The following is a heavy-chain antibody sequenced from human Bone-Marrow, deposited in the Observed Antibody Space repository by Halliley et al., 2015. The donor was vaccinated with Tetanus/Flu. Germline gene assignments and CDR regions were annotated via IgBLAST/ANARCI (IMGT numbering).Heavy chain of an antibody. D-gene: IGHD3-10*01. CDR2: FGVRGVAT. Sequence: SLRLSCTASGFIFSNYAMTWVRQAPGKGLEWVSTFGVRGVATYYADSVKGRFTISRDNSKNTLYLQMHSLRAEDTAVYYCARVASDYYGSGSYYYIDYWGQGTLVTVSS. CDR3: ARVASDYYGSGSYYYIDY. J-gene: IGHJ4*02. CDR1: GFIFSNYA. V-gene: IGHV3-23*01.